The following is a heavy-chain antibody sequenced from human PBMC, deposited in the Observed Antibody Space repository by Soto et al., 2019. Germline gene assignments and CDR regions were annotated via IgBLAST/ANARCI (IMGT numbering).Heavy chain of an antibody. CDR3: TLDLFFTSPSTVTTGAY. J-gene: IGHJ4*02. D-gene: IGHD4-17*01. CDR1: GYTFTSFG. CDR2: ISPETGKT. V-gene: IGHV1-18*04. Sequence: VQLVQSGAELKKPGASVRVSCKASGYTFTSFGVSWVRQAPGQGPEWMGWISPETGKTASSYKFQDRVSMTADASTTTFYLDLGRLISDDTAVYYCTLDLFFTSPSTVTTGAYWGQGTLVTVSS.